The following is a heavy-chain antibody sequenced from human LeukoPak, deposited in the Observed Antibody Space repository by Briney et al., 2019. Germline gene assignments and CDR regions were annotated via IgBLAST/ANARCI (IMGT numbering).Heavy chain of an antibody. V-gene: IGHV3-23*01. Sequence: SGGSLRLSCAASGFTFSSYAMSWVRQAPGKGLEWVSAISGSGGSTYYADSVKGRFTISRDNSKNTLYLQMNSLRAEDTAVYYCARSAYYYGSSGYYSDYWGQGTLVTVSS. J-gene: IGHJ4*02. CDR2: ISGSGGST. CDR1: GFTFSSYA. CDR3: ARSAYYYGSSGYYSDY. D-gene: IGHD3-22*01.